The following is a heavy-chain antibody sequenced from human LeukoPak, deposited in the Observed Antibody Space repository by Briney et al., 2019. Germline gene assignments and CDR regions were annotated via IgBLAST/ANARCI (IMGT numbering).Heavy chain of an antibody. CDR3: ARGYQLGSYLWFDH. V-gene: IGHV4-34*01. CDR1: GGSFSGYY. CDR2: INHSGST. J-gene: IGHJ5*02. Sequence: PSETLSLTCAVYGGSFSGYYWSWIRQPPGKGLEWVGEINHSGSTNYNPSLKSRVTISVDTSKNQFSLKLSSVTAADTAVYYCARGYQLGSYLWFDHWGQGTLVTVSS. D-gene: IGHD2-2*01.